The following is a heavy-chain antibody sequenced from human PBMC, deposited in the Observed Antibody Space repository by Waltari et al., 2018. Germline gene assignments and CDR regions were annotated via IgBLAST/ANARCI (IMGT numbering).Heavy chain of an antibody. CDR1: GGSISCYY. Sequence: QVQLQESGPGMVKPSETLSLTCTVSGGSISCYYWSWIRQPPGKALEWIGYSYYSGRTNYNPPLKSRNTISVNTSKYQFFLKRSSVTAADTAVYYCARGERWLQFHYWGQGTLVTVSS. V-gene: IGHV4-59*01. J-gene: IGHJ4*02. CDR2: SYYSGRT. CDR3: ARGERWLQFHY. D-gene: IGHD5-12*01.